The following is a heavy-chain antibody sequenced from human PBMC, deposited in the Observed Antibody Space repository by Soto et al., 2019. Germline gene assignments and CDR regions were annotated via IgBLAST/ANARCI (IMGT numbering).Heavy chain of an antibody. CDR1: GGTFSSYA. CDR2: IIPIFGTA. V-gene: IGHV1-69*01. J-gene: IGHJ4*02. D-gene: IGHD2-15*01. CDR3: ARDARGCGGSCYGDDY. Sequence: QVQLVQSGAEVKKPGSSVKVSCKASGGTFSSYAISWVRQAPGQGLEWMGGIIPIFGTANYAQKFQGRVTITADESTITAYMELSSLRSEDTAVYYCARDARGCGGSCYGDDYWGQGTLVTVSS.